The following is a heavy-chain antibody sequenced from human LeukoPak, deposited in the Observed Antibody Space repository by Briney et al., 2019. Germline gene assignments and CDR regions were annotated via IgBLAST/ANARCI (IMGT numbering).Heavy chain of an antibody. V-gene: IGHV3-23*01. CDR3: ARHVVAVGFDY. CDR2: ISGSGGST. CDR1: GFTFSSYA. Sequence: GGSLRLSCAASGFTFSSYAMSWVRQAPGKGLEWVSAISGSGGSTYYADSVKGRFTISRDNAKNSLYLQMNSLRAEDTAVYYCARHVVAVGFDYWGQGTLVTVSS. J-gene: IGHJ4*02. D-gene: IGHD3-22*01.